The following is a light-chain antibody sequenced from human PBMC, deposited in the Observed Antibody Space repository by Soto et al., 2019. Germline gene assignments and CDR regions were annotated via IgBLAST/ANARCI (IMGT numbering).Light chain of an antibody. J-gene: IGKJ4*01. Sequence: EIVFTRSPATLSFWPGETATLSCRASQSVSSYLAWYQQNPGQAPRLLIYDASNRATGIPARFSGSGSGTDFTLTISCLEPEDFAVYYCQQRSNWPRLTFGGGTKVDIK. CDR2: DAS. CDR3: QQRSNWPRLT. CDR1: QSVSSY. V-gene: IGKV3-11*01.